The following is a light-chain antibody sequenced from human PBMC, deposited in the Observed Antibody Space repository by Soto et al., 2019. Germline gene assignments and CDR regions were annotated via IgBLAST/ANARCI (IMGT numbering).Light chain of an antibody. V-gene: IGKV1-5*03. CDR3: QEYNTYSWT. J-gene: IGKJ1*01. CDR1: QSISTW. CDR2: KAS. Sequence: MQMTQSPSTLSASLGYRFTITCGASQSISTWLAWYQQKPGKAPKLLIYKASNLEVGVPLRFSGSGSETEFTLTINSLQPDDFATYYCQEYNTYSWTFGQGTKVDI.